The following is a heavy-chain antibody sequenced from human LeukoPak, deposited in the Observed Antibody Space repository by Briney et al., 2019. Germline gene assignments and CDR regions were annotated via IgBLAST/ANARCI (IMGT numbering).Heavy chain of an antibody. CDR1: GFTFSSYA. CDR3: ARDISYCSSTSSCSGAFDI. D-gene: IGHD2-2*01. V-gene: IGHV3-30*04. CDR2: ISYDGSNK. Sequence: GGSLRLSCAASGFTFSSYAMHWVRQAPGKGLEWVAVISYDGSNKYYADSVKGRFTISRDNSKSTLYLQMNSLRAEDTAVYYCARDISYCSSTSSCSGAFDIWGQGTMVTVSS. J-gene: IGHJ3*02.